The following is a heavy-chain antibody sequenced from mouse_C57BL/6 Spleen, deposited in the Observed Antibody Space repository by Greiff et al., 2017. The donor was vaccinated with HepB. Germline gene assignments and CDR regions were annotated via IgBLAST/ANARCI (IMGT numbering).Heavy chain of an antibody. J-gene: IGHJ4*01. D-gene: IGHD1-1*01. V-gene: IGHV1-52*01. CDR2: IDPSDSET. Sequence: QVQLQQPGAELVRPGSSVKLSCKASGYTFTSYWMHWVKQRPIQGLEWIGNIDPSDSETHYNQKFKDKATLTVDKSSSTAYMQLSSLTSEDSAVYYCARGTLLRGYAMDYWGQGTSVTVSS. CDR1: GYTFTSYW. CDR3: ARGTLLRGYAMDY.